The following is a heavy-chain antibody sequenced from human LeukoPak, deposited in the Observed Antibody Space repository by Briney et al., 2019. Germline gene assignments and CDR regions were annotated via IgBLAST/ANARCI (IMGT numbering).Heavy chain of an antibody. CDR1: GFTFSSYA. CDR3: AKGLFYGSGSYYLDY. CDR2: ISGSGGST. D-gene: IGHD3-10*01. V-gene: IGHV3-23*01. J-gene: IGHJ4*02. Sequence: GGSPRLSCAASGFTFSSYAMSWVRQAPGKGLEWVSAISGSGGSTYYADSVKGRFTISRDNSKNTLYLQMNSLRAEDTAVYYCAKGLFYGSGSYYLDYWGQGTLVTVSS.